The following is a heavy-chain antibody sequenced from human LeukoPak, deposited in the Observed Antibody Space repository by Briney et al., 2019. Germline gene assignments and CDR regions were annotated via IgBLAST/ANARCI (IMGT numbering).Heavy chain of an antibody. Sequence: SETLSLXCTVSGGSISSSSYYWGWIRQPPGKGLEWIGSIYYSGSTYYNPSLKSRVTISVDTSKNQFSLKLSSVTAADTAVYYCARPGYCSSTSCYLDYWGQGTLVTVSS. V-gene: IGHV4-39*01. CDR2: IYYSGST. CDR1: GGSISSSSYY. J-gene: IGHJ4*02. CDR3: ARPGYCSSTSCYLDY. D-gene: IGHD2-2*01.